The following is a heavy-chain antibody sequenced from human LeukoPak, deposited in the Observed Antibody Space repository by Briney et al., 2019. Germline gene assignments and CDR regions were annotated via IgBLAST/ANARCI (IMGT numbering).Heavy chain of an antibody. J-gene: IGHJ4*02. D-gene: IGHD3-10*01. V-gene: IGHV3-30-3*01. CDR1: GFTFSSYA. Sequence: GTSLRLSCAASGFTFSSYAMHWVRQAPGKGLEWVAVISDGSNKYYADSVKGRFTISRDNSKNTLYLQMNSLRAEDTAVYYCAKDKYGSGSFFDYWGQGTLVTVSS. CDR2: ISDGSNK. CDR3: AKDKYGSGSFFDY.